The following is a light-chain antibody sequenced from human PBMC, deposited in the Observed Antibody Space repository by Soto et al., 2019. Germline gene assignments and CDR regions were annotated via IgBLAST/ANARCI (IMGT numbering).Light chain of an antibody. J-gene: IGKJ1*01. CDR3: QQYNSYSEA. CDR2: KAS. Sequence: DIQMAQSPSTLSASVGDRVTITCRATQTIDRWLSWYQHKPGTAPKLLIYKASSLESGVPSRFTGSGSGTDFTLTISSLQADDFATYYCQQYNSYSEAFGQGTKVDIK. CDR1: QTIDRW. V-gene: IGKV1-5*03.